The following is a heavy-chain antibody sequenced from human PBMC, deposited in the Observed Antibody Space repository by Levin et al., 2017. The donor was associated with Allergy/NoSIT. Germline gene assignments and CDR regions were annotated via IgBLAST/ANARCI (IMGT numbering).Heavy chain of an antibody. CDR1: GGSISSSSYY. V-gene: IGHV4-39*07. CDR3: ASSLVPAATAPFDY. Sequence: GSLRLSCTVSGGSISSSSYYWGWIRQPPGKGLEWIGSIYYSGSTYYNPSLKSRVTISVDTSKNQFSLKLSSVTAADTAVYYCASSLVPAATAPFDYWGQGTLVTVSS. J-gene: IGHJ4*02. D-gene: IGHD2-2*01. CDR2: IYYSGST.